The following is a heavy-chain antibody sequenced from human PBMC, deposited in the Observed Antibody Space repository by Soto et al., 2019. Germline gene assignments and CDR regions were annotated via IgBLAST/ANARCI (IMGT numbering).Heavy chain of an antibody. D-gene: IGHD4-17*01. CDR1: GGSCSGYY. V-gene: IGHV4-34*01. Sequence: PSETLSLTCAVYGGSCSGYYWSWIRQPPGKGLEWIGEINHSGSTNYNPSLKSRVTISVDTSKNQFSLKLSSVTAADTAVYYCARGNRYGDSTQCVAHDYWGQGTLVTVSS. J-gene: IGHJ4*02. CDR2: INHSGST. CDR3: ARGNRYGDSTQCVAHDY.